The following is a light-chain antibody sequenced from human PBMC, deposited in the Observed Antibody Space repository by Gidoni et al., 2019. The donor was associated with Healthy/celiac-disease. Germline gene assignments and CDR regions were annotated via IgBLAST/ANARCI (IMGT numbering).Light chain of an antibody. J-gene: IGKJ1*01. CDR3: QQSYITLWT. CDR2: AAS. CDR1: QSISSY. Sequence: DIQMSQSPSSLSASVGDRVTITCRASQSISSYLNWYQQKPGKAPQLLIYAASSLQSGVPSRFSGSGSGTDFTLPISSRQPEDFATYYCQQSYITLWTFGQGTKVEIK. V-gene: IGKV1-39*01.